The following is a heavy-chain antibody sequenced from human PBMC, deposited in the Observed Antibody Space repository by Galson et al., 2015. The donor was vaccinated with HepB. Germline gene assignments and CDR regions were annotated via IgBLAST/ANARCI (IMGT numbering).Heavy chain of an antibody. J-gene: IGHJ6*02. CDR1: GFTFSSYT. CDR3: ARGRGYNWNDVFQYYYYYGMDV. V-gene: IGHV3-53*01. D-gene: IGHD1-20*01. Sequence: SLRLSCAASGFTFSSYTMSWVRQTPGKGLEWVSLIYTGGRTYYADSVKGRFPTSRDNSKNTLYLQMNSLRAEDTAVYYCARGRGYNWNDVFQYYYYYGMDVWGQGTTITVSS. CDR2: IYTGGRT.